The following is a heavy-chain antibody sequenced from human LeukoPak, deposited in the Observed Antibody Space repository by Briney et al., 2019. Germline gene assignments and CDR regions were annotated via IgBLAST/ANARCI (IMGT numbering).Heavy chain of an antibody. J-gene: IGHJ4*02. CDR1: GGSISSSSYY. Sequence: SETLSLTCTVSGGSISSSSYYWGWIRQPPGKGLEWIGSLYYSGSTYCNPSLKSRVTISVDTSKNQFSLKLSSVTAADTSLYYCAQLRYYYFDYWGQGTLVTVSS. CDR2: LYYSGST. CDR3: AQLRYYYFDY. D-gene: IGHD5-18*01. V-gene: IGHV4-39*01.